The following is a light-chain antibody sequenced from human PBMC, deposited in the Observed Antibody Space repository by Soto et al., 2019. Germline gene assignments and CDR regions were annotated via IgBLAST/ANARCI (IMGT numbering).Light chain of an antibody. CDR2: RNN. V-gene: IGLV1-47*01. J-gene: IGLJ2*01. CDR1: SSNIGSNY. Sequence: QSVLTQPPSASGTPGQRVTISCSGSSSNIGSNYVYWYQQLPGTAPKLLIYRNNQRPSGVPDRFSGSKSGTSASLAISGLRSEDEADYYGAAWDDSLSAHVVFGGGTKLTVL. CDR3: AAWDDSLSAHVV.